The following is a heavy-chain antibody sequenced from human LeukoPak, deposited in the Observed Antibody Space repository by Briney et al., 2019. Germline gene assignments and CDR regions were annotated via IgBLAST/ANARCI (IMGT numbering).Heavy chain of an antibody. V-gene: IGHV3-21*01. CDR2: ISSSRSYI. Sequence: PGGSLRLSCAASGFTFSSYSMNWVRQAPGKGLEWVSSISSSRSYIYYADSVKGRFTISRDNAKNSLYLQMNSLRAEDTAVYYCARVNNWNWFDPWGQGTLVTVSS. J-gene: IGHJ5*02. CDR1: GFTFSSYS. D-gene: IGHD1-20*01. CDR3: ARVNNWNWFDP.